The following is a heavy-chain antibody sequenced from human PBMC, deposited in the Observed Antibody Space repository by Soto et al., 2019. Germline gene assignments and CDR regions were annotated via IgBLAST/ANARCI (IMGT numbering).Heavy chain of an antibody. J-gene: IGHJ4*02. V-gene: IGHV3-15*01. Sequence: GGSLRLSCAASGFTFSNAWMSWVRQAPGKGLEWVGRIKSKTDGGTTDYAAPVKGRFTISRHASKNTLYLQMNSLKTEDTAVYYSTTYTPLYDILTGYEREEIKYWGQGT. D-gene: IGHD3-9*01. CDR3: TTYTPLYDILTGYEREEIKY. CDR1: GFTFSNAW. CDR2: IKSKTDGGTT.